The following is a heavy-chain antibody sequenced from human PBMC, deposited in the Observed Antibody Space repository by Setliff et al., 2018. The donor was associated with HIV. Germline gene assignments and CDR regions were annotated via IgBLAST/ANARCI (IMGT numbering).Heavy chain of an antibody. V-gene: IGHV3-48*03. CDR1: GFSFSSYD. CDR3: ARELQLHTPPYCYYMDV. J-gene: IGHJ6*03. CDR2: ITSSSSTI. D-gene: IGHD2-2*01. Sequence: GESLKISCAASGFSFSSYDMNWVRQPPGKGLEWVSFITSSSSTIYYADSVKGRFTVSRDNAKSSLYLQMNSLRAEDTAVYYCARELQLHTPPYCYYMDVWGKGTTVTVSS.